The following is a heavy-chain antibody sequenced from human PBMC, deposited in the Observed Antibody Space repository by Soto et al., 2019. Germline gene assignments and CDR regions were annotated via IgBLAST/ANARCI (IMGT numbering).Heavy chain of an antibody. Sequence: QVQPQESGPGLVKPPQTLSLTCTVSGGSISTVDYWWSWIRQSPDTGMRALGHTYDGGGTDNNTTLGSRATMFVATSKGQLDPPLSSVSAADGAVYYCARGRCGDKVDSWGQGTLVTVSS. CDR3: ARGRCGDKVDS. CDR1: GGSISTVDYW. D-gene: IGHD2-21*01. CDR2: TYDGGGT. J-gene: IGHJ4*02. V-gene: IGHV4-30-4*01.